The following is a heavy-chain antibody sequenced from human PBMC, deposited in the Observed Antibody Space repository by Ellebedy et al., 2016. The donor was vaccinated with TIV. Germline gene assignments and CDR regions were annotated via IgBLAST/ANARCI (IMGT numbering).Heavy chain of an antibody. J-gene: IGHJ4*02. CDR1: GGTFSSYA. Sequence: SVKVSCXASGGTFSSYAISWVRQAPGQGLEWMGGIIPIFGTANYAQKFQGRVTITADESTSTAYMELSSLRSEDTAVYYCARGLTAYYYDSSGYNNDRNFDYWGQGTLVTVSS. CDR2: IIPIFGTA. V-gene: IGHV1-69*13. D-gene: IGHD3-22*01. CDR3: ARGLTAYYYDSSGYNNDRNFDY.